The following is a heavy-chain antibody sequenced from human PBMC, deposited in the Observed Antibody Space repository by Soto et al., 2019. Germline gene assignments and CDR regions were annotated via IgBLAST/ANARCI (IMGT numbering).Heavy chain of an antibody. D-gene: IGHD2-8*02. J-gene: IGHJ3*02. CDR2: ILVDGRT. CDR3: AKATATGGGAFDI. CDR1: GFICSSYD. V-gene: IGHV3-23*01. Sequence: LRLSCAASGFICSSYDMSWVRQAPGKGLEWVSTILVDGRTFYVDSVKGRFTISRDSSQNTVYLQMNSLTAGDTALYYCAKATATGGGAFDICGQGTMVTVSS.